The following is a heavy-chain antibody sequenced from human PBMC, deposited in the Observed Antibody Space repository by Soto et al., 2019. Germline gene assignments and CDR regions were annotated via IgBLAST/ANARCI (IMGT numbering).Heavy chain of an antibody. D-gene: IGHD6-19*01. CDR2: IIPIFGTA. V-gene: IGHV1-69*01. J-gene: IGHJ5*02. CDR1: GGTFSSYA. CDR3: ARDPGIAVAGTPFWFDP. Sequence: QVQLVQSGAEVKKPGSSVKVSCKASGGTFSSYAISWVRQAPGQGLEWMGGIIPIFGTANYAQKFQGRVTMTADESTSTAYMELSSLRSEDTAVYYCARDPGIAVAGTPFWFDPWGQGTLVTVSS.